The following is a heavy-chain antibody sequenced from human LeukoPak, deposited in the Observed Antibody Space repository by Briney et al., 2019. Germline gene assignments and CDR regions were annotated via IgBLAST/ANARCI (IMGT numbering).Heavy chain of an antibody. CDR2: IYHSGST. V-gene: IGHV4-30-2*01. J-gene: IGHJ3*02. CDR3: ARDSVVVRGVIEAFDI. CDR1: GGSISSGGYS. Sequence: SETLSLTCAVSGGSISSGGYSWSWIRQPPGKGLEWIGYIYHSGSTYYNPSLKSRVTISVDRSKNQFSLKLSSVTAEDTAAYYCARDSVVVRGVIEAFDIWGQGTMVTVSS. D-gene: IGHD3-10*01.